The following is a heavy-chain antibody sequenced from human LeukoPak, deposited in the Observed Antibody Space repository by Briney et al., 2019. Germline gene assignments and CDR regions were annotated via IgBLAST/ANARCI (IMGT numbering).Heavy chain of an antibody. V-gene: IGHV4-39*07. D-gene: IGHD3-10*01. CDR3: ARYGSGSYWDYYYYGMDV. CDR2: IYYSGST. J-gene: IGHJ6*02. Sequence: SETLSLTCTVSGGSISSSSYYWGRIRQPPGKGLEWIGSIYYSGSTYYNPSLKSRVTISVDTSKNQFSLKLSSVTAADTAVYYCARYGSGSYWDYYYYGMDVWGQGTTVTVSS. CDR1: GGSISSSSYY.